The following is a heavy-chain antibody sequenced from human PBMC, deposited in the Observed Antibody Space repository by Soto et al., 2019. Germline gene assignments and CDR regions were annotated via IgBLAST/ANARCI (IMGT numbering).Heavy chain of an antibody. Sequence: APVKVSCKASGYTFTSDAMHWLRQAPGQRLEWMGWINAGNGNTKYSQKFQGRVTITRDTSASTAYMELSSLRSEDTAVYYCARGPGGPDGPGDYWGQGTLVTVSS. J-gene: IGHJ4*02. CDR2: INAGNGNT. CDR3: ARGPGGPDGPGDY. CDR1: GYTFTSDA. V-gene: IGHV1-3*01. D-gene: IGHD2-15*01.